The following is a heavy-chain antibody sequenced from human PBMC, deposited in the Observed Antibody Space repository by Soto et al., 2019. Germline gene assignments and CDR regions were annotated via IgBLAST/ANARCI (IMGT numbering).Heavy chain of an antibody. CDR1: GFTFSSYA. CDR3: AKDATKIDY. CDR2: ISYDGSNK. D-gene: IGHD2-8*01. Sequence: QVQLVESGGGVVQPGRSLRLSCAASGFTFSSYAMHWVRQAPGKGLEWVAVISYDGSNKYYADSVKGRFTISRDNSKNTLYLQMNSLRAEDTAVYYCAKDATKIDYWGQGTLVTVSS. J-gene: IGHJ4*02. V-gene: IGHV3-30-3*01.